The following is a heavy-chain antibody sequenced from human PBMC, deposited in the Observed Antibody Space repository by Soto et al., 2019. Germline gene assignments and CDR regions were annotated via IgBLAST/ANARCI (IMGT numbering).Heavy chain of an antibody. D-gene: IGHD6-6*01. V-gene: IGHV4-31*01. Sequence: QVQLQESGPGLVKPSQTLSLTCTVSGGSISSGGYYWSWIRQHPGKGWEGIGNTIYSGSTYNNRSRKSLVTRSVDTSKNQFALELRSVTAADTAVYYCARVFEGSRSQTFDYWGQGTLVTVSS. J-gene: IGHJ4*02. CDR3: ARVFEGSRSQTFDY. CDR2: TIYSGST. CDR1: GGSISSGGYY.